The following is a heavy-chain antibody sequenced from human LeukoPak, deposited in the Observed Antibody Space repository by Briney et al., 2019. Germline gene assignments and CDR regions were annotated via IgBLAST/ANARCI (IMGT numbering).Heavy chain of an antibody. V-gene: IGHV3-7*03. CDR1: GFTFGKYW. J-gene: IGHJ4*02. CDR2: IKLDGSKK. Sequence: GGSLRLSCVASGFTFGKYWMSWVRQAPGKGLEWVANIKLDGSKKKYVDSVKVRFTISRDNTKNSLYLQMNSLRVEDTAVFYCARDQYDTWSRRGNFDSWGQGTLVIVSS. D-gene: IGHD3-3*01. CDR3: ARDQYDTWSRRGNFDS.